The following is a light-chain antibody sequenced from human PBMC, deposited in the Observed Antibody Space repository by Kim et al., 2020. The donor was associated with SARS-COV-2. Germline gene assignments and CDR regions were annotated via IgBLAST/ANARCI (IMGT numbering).Light chain of an antibody. Sequence: ASVGARVTISRRASQMISSRLAWYQQKPGKAPKLLIYDASSLESGVPSRFSGSGSGTELTLTISSLQPDDFATYYCQQYNSYPLTFGGGTKVDIK. CDR1: QMISSR. CDR3: QQYNSYPLT. J-gene: IGKJ4*01. V-gene: IGKV1-5*01. CDR2: DAS.